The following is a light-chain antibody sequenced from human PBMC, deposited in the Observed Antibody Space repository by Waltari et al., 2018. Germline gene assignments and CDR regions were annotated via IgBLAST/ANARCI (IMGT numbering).Light chain of an antibody. CDR2: GAS. Sequence: DIVMTQSPDSLPVSLGERATFNCKSSQSVSYSSDNKNCLAWYQQKPGQPLRLLIYGASTRESGVPDRFSGSGSGTDFSLTISSLQAEDVAVYYCHQYCSMPYTFGQGTKLEI. J-gene: IGKJ2*01. CDR1: QSVSYSSDNKNC. CDR3: HQYCSMPYT. V-gene: IGKV4-1*01.